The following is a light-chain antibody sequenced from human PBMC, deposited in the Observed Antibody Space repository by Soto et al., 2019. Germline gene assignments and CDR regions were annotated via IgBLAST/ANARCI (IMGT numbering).Light chain of an antibody. V-gene: IGLV2-18*02. CDR1: SSDVGSYNR. J-gene: IGLJ1*01. CDR3: NSYTGSSTYV. Sequence: QSVLTQPPSVSGSPGQSVAISCTGTSSDVGSYNRVSWYQQPPGAAPKLMIYEVSNRPSGVPDRFSGSKSGNTASLTISGLPAEDEADYYFNSYTGSSTYVFGTGTKLTVL. CDR2: EVS.